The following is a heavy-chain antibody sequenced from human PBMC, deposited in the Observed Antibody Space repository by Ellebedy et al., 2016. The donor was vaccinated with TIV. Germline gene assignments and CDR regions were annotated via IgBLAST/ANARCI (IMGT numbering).Heavy chain of an antibody. CDR3: ATSATFIAGGRADY. J-gene: IGHJ4*02. V-gene: IGHV1-18*01. CDR2: INAYNRNT. CDR1: GYDFGSYS. D-gene: IGHD6-13*01. Sequence: AASVQVSCKASGYDFGSYSIAWVRQAPGQAPEWMGGINAYNRNTHYAQRLQDSVTMTTDTSTSTAYMELRSLRSDDTAVYYCATSATFIAGGRADYWGQGTLVTVSS.